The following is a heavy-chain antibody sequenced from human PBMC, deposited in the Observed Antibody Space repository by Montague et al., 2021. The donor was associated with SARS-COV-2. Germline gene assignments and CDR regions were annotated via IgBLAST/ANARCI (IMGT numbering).Heavy chain of an antibody. Sequence: TLSLTCTVSGGSISSGSYYWSWIRQPAGKGLEWIGRIYTSGSTNYNPSLKSRVTISVDTSKNQFSLKLSSVTPADTAVYYCARVSRGTIFGVVIRPYYYMDVWGKGTTVTVSS. CDR2: IYTSGST. CDR1: GGSISSGSYY. CDR3: ARVSRGTIFGVVIRPYYYMDV. D-gene: IGHD3-3*01. V-gene: IGHV4-61*02. J-gene: IGHJ6*03.